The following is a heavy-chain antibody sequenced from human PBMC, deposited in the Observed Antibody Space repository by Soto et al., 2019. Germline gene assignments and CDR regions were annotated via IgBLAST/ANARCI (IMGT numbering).Heavy chain of an antibody. CDR2: IIPILGIA. CDR1: GGTFSSYT. J-gene: IGHJ4*02. V-gene: IGHV1-69*04. CDR3: ARDGSNDFWSGRKGFDY. D-gene: IGHD3-3*01. Sequence: SVKVSCKASGGTFSSYTISWVRQAPGQGLEWMGRIIPILGIANYAQKFQGRVTITADKSTSTAYMELSSLRSEDTAVYYCARDGSNDFWSGRKGFDYWGQGTLVTVSS.